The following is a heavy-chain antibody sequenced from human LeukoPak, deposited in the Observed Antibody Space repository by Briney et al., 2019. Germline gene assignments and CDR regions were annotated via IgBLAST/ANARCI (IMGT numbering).Heavy chain of an antibody. D-gene: IGHD5-12*01. CDR2: IYHSGST. CDR1: GGSISSGGYS. Sequence: SQTLSLTCAVSGGSISSGGYSWSWIRQPPGKGLEWIGYIYHSGSTYYNPSLKSRVTISVDRSKNQFSLKLSSVTAADTAVYYCARDRSGYDIFDYWGQGTLVTVSS. J-gene: IGHJ4*02. CDR3: ARDRSGYDIFDY. V-gene: IGHV4-30-2*01.